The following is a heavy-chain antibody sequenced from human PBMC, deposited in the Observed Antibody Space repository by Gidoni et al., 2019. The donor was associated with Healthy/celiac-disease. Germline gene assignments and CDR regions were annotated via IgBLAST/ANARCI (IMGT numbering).Heavy chain of an antibody. D-gene: IGHD5-12*01. CDR3: ARVEMATIKAGAFDI. V-gene: IGHV4-30-2*01. J-gene: IGHJ3*02. Sequence: QLQLQESGSGLVKPSQILSLPCAVPGGSLRRGVDSWSWIRQPPGKGLEWIGYIYHSGSTYYNPSLKSRVTISVDRSKNQFSLKLSSVTAADTAVYYCARVEMATIKAGAFDIWGQGTMVTVSS. CDR1: GGSLRRGVDS. CDR2: IYHSGST.